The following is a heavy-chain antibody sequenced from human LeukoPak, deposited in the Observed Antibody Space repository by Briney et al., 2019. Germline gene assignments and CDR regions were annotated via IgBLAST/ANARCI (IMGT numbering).Heavy chain of an antibody. V-gene: IGHV4-34*01. Sequence: PSETLSLTCAVYGGSFSGYYWSWIRQPPGKGLEWIGEINHSGSTNYNPSLKSRVTISVDTSKNQFSLKLSSVTAADTAVYYCARVSSRYCSGGSCYHYYYYYYMDVWGKGTTVTVSS. D-gene: IGHD2-15*01. CDR3: ARVSSRYCSGGSCYHYYYYYYMDV. CDR1: GGSFSGYY. J-gene: IGHJ6*03. CDR2: INHSGST.